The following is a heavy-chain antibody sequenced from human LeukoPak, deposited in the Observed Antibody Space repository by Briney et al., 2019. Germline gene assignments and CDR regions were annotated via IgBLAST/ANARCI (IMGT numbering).Heavy chain of an antibody. CDR2: IYHSGST. D-gene: IGHD6-19*01. J-gene: IGHJ4*02. Sequence: PSETLSLTCAVSGNSISSSYYWGWIRQLPGKGLEWIASIYHSGSTYYNPSLKSRVTISMDTSKNKFSLKLSSVTAADTAVYYCARHEQWLVPVDYWGQGTLVTVSS. CDR3: ARHEQWLVPVDY. V-gene: IGHV4-38-2*01. CDR1: GNSISSSYY.